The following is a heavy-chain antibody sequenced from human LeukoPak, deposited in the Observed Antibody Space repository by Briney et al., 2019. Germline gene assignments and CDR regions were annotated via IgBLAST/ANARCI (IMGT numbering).Heavy chain of an antibody. CDR3: ASQGFGEFRPTYYYYYYMDV. V-gene: IGHV1-69*05. D-gene: IGHD3-10*01. CDR2: IIPIFGTA. J-gene: IGHJ6*03. Sequence: ASVKVSCKASGGTFSSYAISWVRQAPGQGLEWMGGIIPIFGTANYAQKFQGRVTITTDESTSTAYMELSSLRSEDTAVYYCASQGFGEFRPTYYYYYYMDVWGKGTTVTVSS. CDR1: GGTFSSYA.